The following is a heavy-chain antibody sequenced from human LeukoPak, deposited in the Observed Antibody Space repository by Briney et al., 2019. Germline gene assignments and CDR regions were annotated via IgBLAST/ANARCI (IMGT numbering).Heavy chain of an antibody. Sequence: GGSLRLSCSASGFTFSSYSMNWVRQAPGKGLEWVSYISSSSSTIYYADSVKGRFTISRDNAKNSLYLQMNSLRAEDTAVYFCARDLRGPSFYWGQGTLVTVSS. CDR3: ARDLRGPSFY. D-gene: IGHD3-16*01. J-gene: IGHJ4*02. V-gene: IGHV3-48*01. CDR2: ISSSSSTI. CDR1: GFTFSSYS.